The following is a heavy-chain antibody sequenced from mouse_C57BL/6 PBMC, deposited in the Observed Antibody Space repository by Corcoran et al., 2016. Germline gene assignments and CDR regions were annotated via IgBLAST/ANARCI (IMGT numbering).Heavy chain of an antibody. V-gene: IGHV1-26*01. CDR2: INPNNGGT. D-gene: IGHD1-1*01. CDR1: GYTFTDYY. J-gene: IGHJ1*03. CDR3: ARWGTTVVDYWYFDV. Sequence: VQLQQSGPELVKPGASVKISCKASGYTFTDYYINWVKQRPGQGLEWIGDINPNNGGTSYNQKFKGKATLNVDKSSSTAYMELRSLTSEDSAVYYCARWGTTVVDYWYFDVWGTGTTVTVSS.